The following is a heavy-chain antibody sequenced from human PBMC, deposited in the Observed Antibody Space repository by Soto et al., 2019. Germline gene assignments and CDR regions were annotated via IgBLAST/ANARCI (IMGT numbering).Heavy chain of an antibody. D-gene: IGHD6-13*01. V-gene: IGHV2-5*02. CDR1: GFSLSTSGVG. CDR3: AHRQREKELVPLAFDY. Sequence: QITLKESGPTLVKPTQTLTLTCTFSGFSLSTSGVGVGWIRQPPGKALEWLALIYWDDDKRYSPSLKSRLTITKDTSKNQVVLTMTNMDPVDTATYYCAHRQREKELVPLAFDYWGQGTLVTVSS. CDR2: IYWDDDK. J-gene: IGHJ4*02.